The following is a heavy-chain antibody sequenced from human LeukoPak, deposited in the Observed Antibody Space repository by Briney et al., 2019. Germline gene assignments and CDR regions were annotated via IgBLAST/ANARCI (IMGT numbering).Heavy chain of an antibody. CDR1: GGSISSYY. D-gene: IGHD1-26*01. J-gene: IGHJ6*02. CDR3: ARVQGSGSYYYCYGMDV. CDR2: IYYSGST. V-gene: IGHV4-59*01. Sequence: PSETLSLTCTVSGGSISSYYWSWIRQPPGKGLEWIGYIYYSGSTNYNPSLKSRVTISVDTSKSQFSLKLSSVTAADTAVYYCARVQGSGSYYYCYGMDVWGQGTTVTVSS.